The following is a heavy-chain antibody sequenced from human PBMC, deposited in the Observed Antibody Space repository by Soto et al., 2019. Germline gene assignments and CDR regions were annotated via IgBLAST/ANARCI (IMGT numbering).Heavy chain of an antibody. CDR2: IIPIFGTA. Sequence: SVKVSCKASGGTFSSYAISWVRQAPGQGLEWMGGIIPIFGTANYAQKFQGRVTITADESTSTAYMELSSLRSEDTAVYYCARGRGDTAVVAPSYYFDYWGQGTLVTVSS. V-gene: IGHV1-69*13. J-gene: IGHJ4*02. CDR1: GGTFSSYA. D-gene: IGHD5-18*01. CDR3: ARGRGDTAVVAPSYYFDY.